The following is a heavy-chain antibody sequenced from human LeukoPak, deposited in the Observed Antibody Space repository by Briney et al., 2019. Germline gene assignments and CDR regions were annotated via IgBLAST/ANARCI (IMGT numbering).Heavy chain of an antibody. CDR3: AHRRTYNYDSRGYSSFDY. V-gene: IGHV2-5*01. CDR2: IYWNDDK. J-gene: IGHJ4*02. Sequence: SLRTPVNPTENPTLTCTFSGFSPSTSGLGVAWIRQPPGKALEWLALIYWNDDKRYIPSLKSRLTITKDTSKKQVVLTMTNMDLVDTGTYYCAHRRTYNYDSRGYSSFDYWGQGTLVTVSS. CDR1: GFSPSTSGLG. D-gene: IGHD3-22*01.